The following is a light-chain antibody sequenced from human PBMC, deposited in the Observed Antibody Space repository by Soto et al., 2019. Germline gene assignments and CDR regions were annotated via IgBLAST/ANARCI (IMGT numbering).Light chain of an antibody. CDR2: DAS. CDR1: QPISRW. CDR3: QQYNSYFQT. J-gene: IGKJ1*01. V-gene: IGKV1-5*01. Sequence: DIQMTQSPSTLSASVGDRVTITCRASQPISRWLAWYQQKPGKAPKLLIYDASSLESGVPPRFSGSGSGTEFTLTIISLQPDDVPTYYCQQYNSYFQTFGQGTKVEIK.